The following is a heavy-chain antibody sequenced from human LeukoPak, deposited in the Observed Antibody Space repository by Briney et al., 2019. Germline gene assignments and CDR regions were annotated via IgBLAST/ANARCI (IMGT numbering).Heavy chain of an antibody. CDR1: GYTFTSYD. J-gene: IGHJ4*02. V-gene: IGHV1-3*01. CDR2: INAGNGNT. Sequence: ASVKVSCKASGYTFTSYDINWVRQATGQRLEWMGWINAGNGNTKYSQKFQGRVTITRDTSASTAYMELSSLRSEDTAVYYCARDQVGGYSYGYQPHFFDYWGQGTLVTVSS. CDR3: ARDQVGGYSYGYQPHFFDY. D-gene: IGHD5-18*01.